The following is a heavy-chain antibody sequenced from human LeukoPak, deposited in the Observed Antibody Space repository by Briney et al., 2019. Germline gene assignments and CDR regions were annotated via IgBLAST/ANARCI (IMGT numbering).Heavy chain of an antibody. V-gene: IGHV3-7*01. CDR3: ATRYCTISACRASFYKSFDV. CDR2: IKEDGGEG. Sequence: GGSLRLSCAASGFTFSSYWMTWVRQAPGKGLEWVANIKEDGGEGYYVDSVKGRFTVSRDNAKNSLYLQLTSLRAEDTAVYYCATRYCTISACRASFYKSFDVWGKGTTVTVSS. CDR1: GFTFSSYW. D-gene: IGHD2-8*01. J-gene: IGHJ6*04.